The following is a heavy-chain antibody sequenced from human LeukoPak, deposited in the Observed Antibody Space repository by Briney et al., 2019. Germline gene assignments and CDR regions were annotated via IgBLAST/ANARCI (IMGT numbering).Heavy chain of an antibody. CDR3: ARQGGPDFGIAAAGTEY. D-gene: IGHD6-13*01. V-gene: IGHV4-34*01. J-gene: IGHJ4*02. CDR2: INHSGST. Sequence: MTSETLSLTCAVYGGSFSGYYWSWIRQPPGKGLEWIGEINHSGSTNYNPSLKSRVTISVDTSKNQFSLKLSSVTAADTAVYYCARQGGPDFGIAAAGTEYWGQGTLVTVFS. CDR1: GGSFSGYY.